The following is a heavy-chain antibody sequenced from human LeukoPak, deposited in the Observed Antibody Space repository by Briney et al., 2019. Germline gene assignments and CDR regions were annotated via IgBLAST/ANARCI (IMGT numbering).Heavy chain of an antibody. Sequence: GGSLRLSCAASEFTFSSYGMHWVRQAPGKGLEWVAFIRYDGSNKYYAESVKGRFTVSRDNSKNTLSLQMNSLRAADTAVYYCAKDGEYYGPGSVGWFDPWGQGTLVTVSS. J-gene: IGHJ5*02. CDR2: IRYDGSNK. CDR1: EFTFSSYG. CDR3: AKDGEYYGPGSVGWFDP. D-gene: IGHD3-10*01. V-gene: IGHV3-30*02.